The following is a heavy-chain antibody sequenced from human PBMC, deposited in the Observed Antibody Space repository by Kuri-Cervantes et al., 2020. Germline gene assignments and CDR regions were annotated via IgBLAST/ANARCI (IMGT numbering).Heavy chain of an antibody. V-gene: IGHV3-30*02. Sequence: GESLKISCAASGFNLSTYGMHWVRQAPGKGLEWVAIIWYDGSNKYYADSVKGRFTISRDNSKNTLYLQMNSLRAEDTAVYYCAKSGAAAGPIDYWGQGTLVTVSS. CDR2: IWYDGSNK. CDR1: GFNLSTYG. J-gene: IGHJ4*02. D-gene: IGHD6-13*01. CDR3: AKSGAAAGPIDY.